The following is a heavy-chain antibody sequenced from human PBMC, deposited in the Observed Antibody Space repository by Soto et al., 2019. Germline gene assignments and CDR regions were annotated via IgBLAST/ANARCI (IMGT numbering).Heavy chain of an antibody. J-gene: IGHJ6*02. V-gene: IGHV1-18*01. CDR2: INTYNGNT. CDR3: AMVDVYVTPSPQDV. Sequence: QVQLVQSGAEVKNPGASVKVSCKASGYTFTRYGIGWARQAPGQGLEWMGWINTYNGNTNYAQNVQGRVTLTTDTSTSTAYRARRSLRSNHTVIYYCAMVDVYVTPSPQDVWGQGTTVTVSS. CDR1: GYTFTRYG. D-gene: IGHD3-16*01.